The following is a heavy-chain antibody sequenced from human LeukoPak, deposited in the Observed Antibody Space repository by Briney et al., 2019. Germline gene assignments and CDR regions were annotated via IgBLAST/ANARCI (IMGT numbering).Heavy chain of an antibody. CDR1: GFTFSNYW. D-gene: IGHD3-16*01. J-gene: IGHJ1*01. CDR3: ARHTDDLGYFQH. CDR2: ISSDGSST. Sequence: GGSLRLSCAASGFTFSNYWIHWVRQAPGKGLVWVSRISSDGSSTNYADSVKGRFTVSRDSAKNTLYLQMNSLRAEDTAVYYCARHTDDLGYFQHWGQGTLVTVSS. V-gene: IGHV3-74*01.